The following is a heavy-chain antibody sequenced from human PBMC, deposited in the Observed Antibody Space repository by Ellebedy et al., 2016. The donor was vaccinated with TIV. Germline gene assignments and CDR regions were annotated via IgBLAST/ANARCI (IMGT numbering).Heavy chain of an antibody. CDR3: ARAGGRHSTGAGFY. CDR1: GFTFSGYW. Sequence: PGGSLRLSCAASGFTFSGYWMSWVRQAPGKGLEWVANIKEDGSEVYYVDSVKGRFTISRDNAKNSLYLQMSNLRAEDTAVFYCARAGGRHSTGAGFYWGQGTRVTVST. D-gene: IGHD2-2*01. CDR2: IKEDGSEV. J-gene: IGHJ4*02. V-gene: IGHV3-7*03.